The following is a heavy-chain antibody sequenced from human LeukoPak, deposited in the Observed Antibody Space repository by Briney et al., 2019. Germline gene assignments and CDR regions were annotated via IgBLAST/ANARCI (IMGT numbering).Heavy chain of an antibody. V-gene: IGHV3-30*02. CDR2: IRYDGSNK. CDR3: ARSTSSWFYVDF. J-gene: IGHJ4*02. CDR1: GVTFSNYV. D-gene: IGHD6-13*01. Sequence: GGSLRLSCAASGVTFSNYVMHWRRQAPGKGLEWVAFIRYDGSNKYYAYSVKGRFTISRDNSKNTLYLQMTSLRREDPAVYYCARSTSSWFYVDFWGQATLVTVSS.